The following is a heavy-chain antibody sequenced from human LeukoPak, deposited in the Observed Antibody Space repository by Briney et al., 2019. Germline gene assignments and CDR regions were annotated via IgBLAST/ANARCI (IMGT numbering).Heavy chain of an antibody. J-gene: IGHJ6*03. CDR2: ISYDGSNK. CDR1: GFTFSSYG. V-gene: IGHV3-30*03. CDR3: ARRWSGYYHNYYYYYYMDV. D-gene: IGHD3-3*01. Sequence: GGSLRLSCAASGFTFSSYGMHWVRQAPGKGLEWVAVISYDGSNKYYADSVKGRFTISRDNSKNTLYLQMNSLRADDTAVYYCARRWSGYYHNYYYYYYMDVWGKGTTVTVSS.